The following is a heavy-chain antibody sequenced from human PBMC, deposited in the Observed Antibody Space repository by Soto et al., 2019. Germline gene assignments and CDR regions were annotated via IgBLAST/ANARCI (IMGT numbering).Heavy chain of an antibody. CDR1: GYTLTELS. J-gene: IGHJ3*02. CDR2: FDPEDGET. CDR3: STETEMSTSDRAFDI. D-gene: IGHD5-12*01. Sequence: QVHLVQSGAEVKKPGASVKVSCRVSGYTLTELSMHWVRQAPGKGLEWMAGFDPEDGETIYAQKSQGRVTMTEDTSTDTDHMELSSLRSEDTAMYYCSTETEMSTSDRAFDIWGQGTMVTVSS. V-gene: IGHV1-24*01.